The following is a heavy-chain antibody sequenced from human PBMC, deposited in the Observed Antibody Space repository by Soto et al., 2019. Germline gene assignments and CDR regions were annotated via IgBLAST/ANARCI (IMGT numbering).Heavy chain of an antibody. CDR3: SLHKFDSSGSFATDF. J-gene: IGHJ4*02. CDR1: GFTFSNYW. CDR2: INTDGTIT. V-gene: IGHV3-74*01. D-gene: IGHD3-22*01. Sequence: PGGSLRLSCAASGFTFSNYWIHWVRQAPGKGLVWVSRINTDGTITSYADSVKGRFTISRDNAKTTVYLQMNSLRADDTATYYCSLHKFDSSGSFATDFWGQGTLVTVSS.